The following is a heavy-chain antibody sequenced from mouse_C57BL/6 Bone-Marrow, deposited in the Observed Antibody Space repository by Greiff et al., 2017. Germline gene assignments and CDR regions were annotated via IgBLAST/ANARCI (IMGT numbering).Heavy chain of an antibody. J-gene: IGHJ2*01. CDR1: GYTFPSYW. V-gene: IGHV1-55*01. CDR3: AREGWPSYYFDY. D-gene: IGHD2-3*01. Sequence: QVQLQQPGAELVKPGASVKMSCKASGYTFPSYWLTWVKQRPGQGLEWIGDIYPTSGRTNYNEKFKSKAILTVDTSSNTAYMQLSSLTSEDSAVLYCAREGWPSYYFDYWGQGTTLTVSS. CDR2: IYPTSGRT.